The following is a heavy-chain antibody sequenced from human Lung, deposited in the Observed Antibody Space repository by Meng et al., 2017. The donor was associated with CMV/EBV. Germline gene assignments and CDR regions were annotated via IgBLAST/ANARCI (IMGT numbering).Heavy chain of an antibody. Sequence: ALXXVSXKASGYSFTGYDLHWVRQAPGQGLEWMGWIKPNSGDTSSAQKFQGRVTMTRDTSISTAYMELSSLTSDDTAIYYCARLAQDILFGDWLDPSGQVXLVTVSS. J-gene: IGHJ5*02. CDR1: GYSFTGYD. D-gene: IGHD2-15*01. V-gene: IGHV1-2*02. CDR2: IKPNSGDT. CDR3: ARLAQDILFGDWLDP.